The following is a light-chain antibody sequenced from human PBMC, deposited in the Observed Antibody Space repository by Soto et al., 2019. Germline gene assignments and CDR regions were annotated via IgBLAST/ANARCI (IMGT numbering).Light chain of an antibody. CDR3: AAWDDSLSGRVV. V-gene: IGLV1-47*01. J-gene: IGLJ2*01. CDR1: SSNIGSNY. CDR2: RNN. Sequence: QSVLTHPPSASGTPGQRVTISCSGSSSNIGSNYVYWYQQLPGTAPKLLIYRNNQRPSGVPDRFSGSKSGTSASLAISGLRSEDEADYYCAAWDDSLSGRVVFGGGTKVTVL.